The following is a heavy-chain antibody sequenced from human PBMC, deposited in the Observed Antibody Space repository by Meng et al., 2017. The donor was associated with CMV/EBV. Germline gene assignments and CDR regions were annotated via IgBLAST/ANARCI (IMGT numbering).Heavy chain of an antibody. Sequence: GESLKISCAASGFTFSSYGMHWVRQAPGKGLEWVAFIRYDGSNKYYADSVKGRFTISRDNSKNTLYLQMNSLRAEDTAVYYCAKDPGLGYYSSTSCKGWGAFDIWGQGTMVTVSS. J-gene: IGHJ3*02. V-gene: IGHV3-30*02. CDR2: IRYDGSNK. D-gene: IGHD2-2*01. CDR1: GFTFSSYG. CDR3: AKDPGLGYYSSTSCKGWGAFDI.